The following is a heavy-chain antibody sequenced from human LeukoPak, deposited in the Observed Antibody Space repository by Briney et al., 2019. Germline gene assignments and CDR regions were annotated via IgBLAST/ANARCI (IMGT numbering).Heavy chain of an antibody. CDR1: GGSISSYY. CDR3: ARDRYSSGYSPFDY. D-gene: IGHD6-19*01. CDR2: IYTSGST. Sequence: SETLSLTCTVSGGSISSYYWSWIRQPAGKGLEWIGRIYTSGSTNYNPSLKSRVTISVDTSKNQLSLKLSSVTAADTAVYYCARDRYSSGYSPFDYWGQGTLVTVSS. J-gene: IGHJ4*02. V-gene: IGHV4-4*07.